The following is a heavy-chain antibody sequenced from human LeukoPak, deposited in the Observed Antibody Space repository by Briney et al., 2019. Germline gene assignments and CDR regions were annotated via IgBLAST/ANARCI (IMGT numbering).Heavy chain of an antibody. CDR1: GGFIRSDY. V-gene: IGHV4-59*08. J-gene: IGHJ5*02. D-gene: IGHD1-1*01. CDR2: IYYSGST. CDR3: ARHAVEAASRWFDP. Sequence: PSETLSLTCTVSGGFIRSDYWSWIRQPPGKGLEWIGYIYYSGSTNYNPSLKSRVTISVDTSKNQISLKLSSVTAADTAVYYRARHAVEAASRWFDPWGQGTLVTVSS.